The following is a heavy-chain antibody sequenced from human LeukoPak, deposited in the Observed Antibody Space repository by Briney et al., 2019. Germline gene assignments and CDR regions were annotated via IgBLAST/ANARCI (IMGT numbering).Heavy chain of an antibody. D-gene: IGHD3-10*01. V-gene: IGHV4-59*01. CDR2: IYYSGST. CDR1: GGSISSYY. CDR3: ARVRVGGVRGFIIPDVFDI. J-gene: IGHJ3*02. Sequence: PSETLSLTCTVSGGSISSYYWSWIRQPPGKGLEWIGYIYYSGSTNYNPSLKSRVTISVDTSKNQFSLKLSSVTAADTAVYYCARVRVGGVRGFIIPDVFDIGGKGTMVTVSS.